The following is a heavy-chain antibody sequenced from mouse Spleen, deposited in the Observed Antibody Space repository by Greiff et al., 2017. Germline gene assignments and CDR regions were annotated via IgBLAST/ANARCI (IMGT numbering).Heavy chain of an antibody. CDR2: INYDGSST. D-gene: IGHD1-1*01. J-gene: IGHJ1*03. Sequence: EVQLVESEGGLVQPGSSMKLSCTASGFTFSDYYMAWVRQVPEKGLEWVANINYDGSSTYYLDSLKSRFIISRDNAKNILYLQMSSLKSEDTATYYCARDPSSSTVVRNWYFDVWGTGTTVTVSS. CDR3: ARDPSSSTVVRNWYFDV. V-gene: IGHV5-16*01. CDR1: GFTFSDYY.